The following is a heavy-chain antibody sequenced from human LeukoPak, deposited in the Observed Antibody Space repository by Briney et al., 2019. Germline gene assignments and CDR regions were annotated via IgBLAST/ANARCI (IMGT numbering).Heavy chain of an antibody. CDR2: INHSGST. CDR1: GGSFSGYY. Sequence: SETLSLTCAVYGGSFSGYYWSWIRQPPGKGLEWIGEINHSGSTNYNPSLKSRVTISVDASKNQFSLKLSSVTAADTAVYYCARGRRAVAGTCWFDPWGQGTLVTVSS. D-gene: IGHD6-19*01. J-gene: IGHJ5*02. V-gene: IGHV4-34*01. CDR3: ARGRRAVAGTCWFDP.